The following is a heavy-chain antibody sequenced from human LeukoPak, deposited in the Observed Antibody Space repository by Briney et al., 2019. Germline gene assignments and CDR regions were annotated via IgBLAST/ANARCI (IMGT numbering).Heavy chain of an antibody. CDR3: AKMGYGPTLNFDY. D-gene: IGHD5-18*01. V-gene: IGHV3-23*01. J-gene: IGHJ4*02. Sequence: GGSLRLSCAASGFTFSSYAMSWVRQAPGKGREGGSAISGSGGSTYYADSVKGGFTISRDNSKNPLYLQMNSLRAEDTAVYYCAKMGYGPTLNFDYWGQGTLVTVSS. CDR2: ISGSGGST. CDR1: GFTFSSYA.